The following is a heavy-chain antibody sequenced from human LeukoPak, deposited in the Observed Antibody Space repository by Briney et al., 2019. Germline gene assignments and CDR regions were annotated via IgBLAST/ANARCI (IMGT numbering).Heavy chain of an antibody. CDR3: AREEGIGYQLLPFYNWFDP. CDR2: TYYRSKWYN. V-gene: IGHV6-1*01. CDR1: GDSVSSNSAA. Sequence: SQTPSLTCAISGDSVSSNSAAWNWIRQSPSRGLEWLGRTYYRSKWYNDYAVSVKSRITINPGTSKNQFSLQLNSVTPEDTAVYYCAREEGIGYQLLPFYNWFDPWGQGTLVTVSS. D-gene: IGHD2-2*01. J-gene: IGHJ5*02.